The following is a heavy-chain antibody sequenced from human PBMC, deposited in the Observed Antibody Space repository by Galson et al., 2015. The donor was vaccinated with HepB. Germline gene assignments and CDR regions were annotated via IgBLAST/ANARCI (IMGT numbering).Heavy chain of an antibody. V-gene: IGHV1-69*13. CDR1: GGTFSSYA. J-gene: IGHJ6*02. D-gene: IGHD4-11*01. CDR3: ASDRYYSNYDIDYYYYGMDV. CDR2: IIPIFGTA. Sequence: SVKVSCKASGGTFSSYAISWVRQAPGQGLEWMGGIIPIFGTANYAQKFQGRVTITADESTSTAYMELSSLRSEDTAVYYCASDRYYSNYDIDYYYYGMDVWGQGTTVTVSS.